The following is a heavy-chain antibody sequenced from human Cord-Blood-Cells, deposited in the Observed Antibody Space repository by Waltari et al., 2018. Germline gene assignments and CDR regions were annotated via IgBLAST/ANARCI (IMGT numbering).Heavy chain of an antibody. CDR2: IYYSGST. V-gene: IGHV4-59*01. D-gene: IGHD5-12*01. Sequence: QVQLQESGPGLVKPSETLSLTCTVSGGSISSYYWSWIRQPPGKGLEWIGYIYYSGSTNNHPALKSRVTISVDTSKNQFSLKLSSVTAADTAVYYCARMSEATNWFDPWGQGTLVTVSS. CDR1: GGSISSYY. J-gene: IGHJ5*02. CDR3: ARMSEATNWFDP.